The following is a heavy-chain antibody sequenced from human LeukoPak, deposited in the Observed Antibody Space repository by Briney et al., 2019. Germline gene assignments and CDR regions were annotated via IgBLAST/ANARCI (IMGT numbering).Heavy chain of an antibody. J-gene: IGHJ4*02. CDR2: IYPDDSNI. Sequence: GGSLQISCKGSGSRFSTSWIGWVRQLPGKGLEWMVMIYPDDSNIRNGPSFQGQVTISADKSTSTPYLPWNSLKASDTAMYYCARLTTGYGKIDYWGQGTLVTVSS. CDR3: ARLTTGYGKIDY. CDR1: GSRFSTSW. D-gene: IGHD2-2*03. V-gene: IGHV5-51*01.